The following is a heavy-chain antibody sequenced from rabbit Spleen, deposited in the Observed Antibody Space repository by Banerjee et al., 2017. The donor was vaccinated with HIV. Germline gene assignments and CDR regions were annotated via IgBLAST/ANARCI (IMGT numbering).Heavy chain of an antibody. CDR3: ARDTGSSFSSYGMDL. V-gene: IGHV1S45*01. D-gene: IGHD8-1*01. Sequence: QEQLVESGGDLVKPGASLTLTCKASGFSFSSSDYICWVRQAPGKGLEWISCIAGSSSGFTYSATWAKGRFTISKTSSTTVTLQMTSLTVADTATYFCARDTGSSFSSYGMDLWGPGTLVTVS. J-gene: IGHJ6*01. CDR2: IAGSSSGFT. CDR1: GFSFSSSDY.